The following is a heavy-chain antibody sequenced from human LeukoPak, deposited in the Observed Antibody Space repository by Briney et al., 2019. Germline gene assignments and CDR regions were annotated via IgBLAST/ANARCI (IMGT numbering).Heavy chain of an antibody. V-gene: IGHV3-11*01. CDR3: AKSAADYDFWSGWYYFDY. J-gene: IGHJ4*02. CDR2: IRSSGSTI. Sequence: GGSLRLSCAASGFTFSDYYMSWIRQAPGKGLEWVSYIRSSGSTIYYADSVKGRFTISRDNAKNSLYLQMNSLRAEDTAVYYCAKSAADYDFWSGWYYFDYWGQGTLVTVSS. D-gene: IGHD3-3*01. CDR1: GFTFSDYY.